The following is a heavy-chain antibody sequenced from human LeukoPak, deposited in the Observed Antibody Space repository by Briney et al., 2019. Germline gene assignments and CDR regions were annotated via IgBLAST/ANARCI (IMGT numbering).Heavy chain of an antibody. Sequence: PGGSLRLSCAASGFTFDDYAMHWVRQAPGKGLEWVSGISWNSGSIGYADSVKGRFTISRDNSKNTLYLQMNSLRAEDTAVYYCATFYSGSSPFAFDIWGQGTMVTVSS. J-gene: IGHJ3*02. V-gene: IGHV3-9*01. CDR1: GFTFDDYA. CDR2: ISWNSGSI. D-gene: IGHD1-26*01. CDR3: ATFYSGSSPFAFDI.